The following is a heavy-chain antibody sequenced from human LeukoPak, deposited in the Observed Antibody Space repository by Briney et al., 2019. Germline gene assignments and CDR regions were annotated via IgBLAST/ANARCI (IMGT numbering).Heavy chain of an antibody. CDR2: IYTSGST. Sequence: SETLSLTCTVSGGSISSYYWSWIRQPAGKGLEWIGRIYTSGSTNYNPSLKSRGTMSVDTSKNQFSLKLSSVTAADTAVYYCARDLAYYYDSSGYYSLFDYWGQGTLVTVSS. CDR1: GGSISSYY. J-gene: IGHJ4*02. D-gene: IGHD3-22*01. V-gene: IGHV4-4*07. CDR3: ARDLAYYYDSSGYYSLFDY.